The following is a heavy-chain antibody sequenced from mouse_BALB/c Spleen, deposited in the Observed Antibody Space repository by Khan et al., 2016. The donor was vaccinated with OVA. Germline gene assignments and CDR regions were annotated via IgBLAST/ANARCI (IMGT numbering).Heavy chain of an antibody. J-gene: IGHJ2*01. V-gene: IGHV3-2*02. D-gene: IGHD3-3*01. CDR3: ARTARIKY. CDR2: ISYSGST. Sequence: VQLKGSGPGLVKPSQSLSLTCTVTGYSITSGYGWNWIRQFPGNKLEWMGYISYSGSTNYNPSLKSRISITRDTSKNQFFLQLNSVTTEDTATYYWARTARIKYWGQGTTLTVAS. CDR1: GYSITSGYG.